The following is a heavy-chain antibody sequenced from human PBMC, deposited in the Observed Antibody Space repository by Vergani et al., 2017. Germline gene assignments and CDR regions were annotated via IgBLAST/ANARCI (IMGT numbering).Heavy chain of an antibody. J-gene: IGHJ6*02. Sequence: QVQLVQSGAEVKKPGSSVKVSCKASGGTFSSYTISWVRQAPGQGLEWMGRIIPILGIANYAQKFQGRVTITADKSTSTAYMELSSLRSEDTAVYYCARDQTXVVRGVIITRYYYGMDVWGQGTTVTVSS. V-gene: IGHV1-69*08. CDR2: IIPILGIA. CDR3: ARDQTXVVRGVIITRYYYGMDV. D-gene: IGHD3-10*01. CDR1: GGTFSSYT.